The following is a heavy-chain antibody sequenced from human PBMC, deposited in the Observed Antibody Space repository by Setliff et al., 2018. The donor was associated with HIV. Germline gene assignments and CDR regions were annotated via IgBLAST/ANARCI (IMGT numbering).Heavy chain of an antibody. CDR1: NGSISSSTYY. V-gene: IGHV4-39*07. J-gene: IGHJ2*01. CDR3: ARNRISGSYVHWYFDL. Sequence: SETLSLTCTVSNGSISSSTYYWGWIRQPPGKGLEWIGSIYYTGSTYYNPSLKSRVTISVDTSKNQFSLKLSSVTAADTAVYYCARNRISGSYVHWYFDLWGRGTLVTVSS. CDR2: IYYTGST. D-gene: IGHD3-10*01.